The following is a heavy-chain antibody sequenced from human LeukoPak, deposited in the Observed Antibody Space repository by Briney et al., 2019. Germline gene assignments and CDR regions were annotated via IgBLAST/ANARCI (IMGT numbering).Heavy chain of an antibody. J-gene: IGHJ6*03. CDR3: ARGEFSFGSGSPYDYYYYMDV. V-gene: IGHV1-18*01. CDR1: GYTFTSYG. Sequence: ASVKVSCKASGYTFTSYGISWVRQAPGQGVEWMGWISAYNGDTNYAQKLQGRVTMTTDTSTSTAYMELRSLRSDDTAVYYCARGEFSFGSGSPYDYYYYMDVWGKGTTVTVSS. D-gene: IGHD1-26*01. CDR2: ISAYNGDT.